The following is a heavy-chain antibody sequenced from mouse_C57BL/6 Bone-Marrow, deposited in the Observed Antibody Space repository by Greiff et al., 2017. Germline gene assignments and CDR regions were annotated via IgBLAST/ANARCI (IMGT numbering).Heavy chain of an antibody. D-gene: IGHD4-1*02. CDR1: GFTFSSYG. V-gene: IGHV5-6*01. CDR2: ISSGGSYP. Sequence: EVQVVESGGDLVKPGGSLKLSCAASGFTFSSYGMSWVRQTPDKRLEWVATISSGGSYPYYPDSVKGRFTISRDNAKNTLYLQMSSLKSEDTAMYYCARPQLGAMDYWGQGTSVTVSS. CDR3: ARPQLGAMDY. J-gene: IGHJ4*01.